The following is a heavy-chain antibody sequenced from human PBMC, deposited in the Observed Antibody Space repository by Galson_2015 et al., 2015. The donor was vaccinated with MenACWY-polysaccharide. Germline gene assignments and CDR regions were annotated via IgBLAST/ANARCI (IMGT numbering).Heavy chain of an antibody. CDR3: ARDYCSRTSCYGLDA. V-gene: IGHV3-30-3*01. CDR1: GFTFNSYA. D-gene: IGHD2-2*01. CDR2: ISYDETNK. Sequence: SLRLSCAASGFTFNSYAMHWVRQAPGKGLKWVAVISYDETNKYYADSVKGRFTISRDNSKNTLYLQMNSLRAEDAAVYYCARDYCSRTSCYGLDAWGQGTTVIVSS. J-gene: IGHJ6*02.